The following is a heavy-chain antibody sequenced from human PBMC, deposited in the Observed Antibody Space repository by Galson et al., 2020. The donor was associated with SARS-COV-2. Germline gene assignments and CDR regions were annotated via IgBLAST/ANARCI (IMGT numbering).Heavy chain of an antibody. CDR1: GFTFSSYS. D-gene: IGHD1-7*01. CDR3: ARWMGHWNLRKAAFDL. CDR2: ISSSSSTI. J-gene: IGHJ2*01. Sequence: PGGSLRLSCAASGFTFSSYSMNWVRQAPGKGLEWVSYISSSSSTIYYADSVKGRFTISRDNAKNSLYLQMNSLRAEDTAVYYCARWMGHWNLRKAAFDLWGRGTLVTVSS. V-gene: IGHV3-48*01.